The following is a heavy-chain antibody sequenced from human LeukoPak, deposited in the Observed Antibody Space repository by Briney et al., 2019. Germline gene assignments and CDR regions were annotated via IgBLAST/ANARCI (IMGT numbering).Heavy chain of an antibody. CDR3: ARDNYDSSGYYFD. J-gene: IGHJ4*02. CDR1: GFTFSTYS. V-gene: IGHV3-48*04. Sequence: GGSLRLSCAASGFTFSTYSMNWVRQAPGRGLEWVSSISSSGSTMYYADSVKGRFTISRDNAKNSLYLQMNSLRAEDTAVYYCARDNYDSSGYYFDWGQGTLVTVSS. D-gene: IGHD3-22*01. CDR2: ISSSGSTM.